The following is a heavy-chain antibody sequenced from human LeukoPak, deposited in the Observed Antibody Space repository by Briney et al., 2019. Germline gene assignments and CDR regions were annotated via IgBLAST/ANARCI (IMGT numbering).Heavy chain of an antibody. J-gene: IGHJ4*02. Sequence: GGSLRLSCAASGFTFDDYAMHWVRQAPGKGLEWVSGISWNSGSIGYADSVKGRFTISRDNAKNTLYLQMNSLRAEDTAVYYCARDSGSGSYSGYWSQGTLVTVSP. CDR1: GFTFDDYA. V-gene: IGHV3-9*01. CDR3: ARDSGSGSYSGY. CDR2: ISWNSGSI. D-gene: IGHD3-10*01.